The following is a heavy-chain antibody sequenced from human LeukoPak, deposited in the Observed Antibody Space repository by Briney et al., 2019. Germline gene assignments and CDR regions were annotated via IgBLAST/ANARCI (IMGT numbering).Heavy chain of an antibody. J-gene: IGHJ4*02. CDR2: INHSGST. CDR3: ARGLDFWSGYPLHY. CDR1: GGSFSGYY. V-gene: IGHV4-34*01. Sequence: ASETLSLTCAVYGGSFSGYYWSWIRQPPGKGLEWIGEINHSGSTNYNPSLKSRVTISVDTSKNQFSLKLSSVTAADTAVYYCARGLDFWSGYPLHYWGQGTLVTVSS. D-gene: IGHD3-3*01.